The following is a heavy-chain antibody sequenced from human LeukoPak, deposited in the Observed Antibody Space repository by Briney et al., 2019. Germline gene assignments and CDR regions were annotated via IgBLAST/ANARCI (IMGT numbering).Heavy chain of an antibody. D-gene: IGHD2-21*02. CDR2: IYPGDSDT. V-gene: IGHV5-51*01. Sequence: GESLKISCEGSGYSFNTYWIGWVRQMPGKGLEWMGIIYPGDSDTRYSPSFQGQVTISVDKSISTAYLQWYSLKTSDTAMYYCARSRDDCYSLWGQGTLVTVSS. CDR3: ARSRDDCYSL. CDR1: GYSFNTYW. J-gene: IGHJ4*02.